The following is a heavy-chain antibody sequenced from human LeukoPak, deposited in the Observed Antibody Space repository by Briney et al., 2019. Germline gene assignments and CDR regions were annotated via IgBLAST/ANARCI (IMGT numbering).Heavy chain of an antibody. J-gene: IGHJ4*02. CDR1: GFTLGNYR. Sequence: GGSLRLSCAASGFTLGNYRMSWVRQAPGKGLEWVANINQDGRQTYYVDSLKGRFTISRDNVKGSLYLQMNSLRAEDTAVFYCARHSASGSYYTYNFDYWGQGTQVTVSS. D-gene: IGHD3-10*01. CDR3: ARHSASGSYYTYNFDY. CDR2: INQDGRQT. V-gene: IGHV3-7*01.